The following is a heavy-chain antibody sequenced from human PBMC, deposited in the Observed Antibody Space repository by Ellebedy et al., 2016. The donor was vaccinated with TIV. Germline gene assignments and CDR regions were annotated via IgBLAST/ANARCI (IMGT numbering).Heavy chain of an antibody. Sequence: GGSLRLSCAASGFTFEEYGMSWARQAPGKGLEWVSAISYNGDSTTYADSVKGRFTISRDNVKNSLFLQMNGLRVEDTAFYYCARDPWLVMDYWGQGILVTVSS. D-gene: IGHD6-19*01. CDR1: GFTFEEYG. CDR2: ISYNGDST. V-gene: IGHV3-20*04. J-gene: IGHJ4*02. CDR3: ARDPWLVMDY.